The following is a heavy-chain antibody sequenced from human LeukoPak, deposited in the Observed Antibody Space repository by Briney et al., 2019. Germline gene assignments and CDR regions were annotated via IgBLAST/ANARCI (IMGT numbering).Heavy chain of an antibody. Sequence: PGGSLRLSCAASGFTFSSYAMHWVRQAPGKGLEWVAVISYDGSNKYYADSVKGRFTISRDNSKNTLYLQMNSLRAEDTAVYYCAKCITVAGTSENNWFDPWGQGTLVTVSS. V-gene: IGHV3-30-3*02. J-gene: IGHJ5*02. CDR1: GFTFSSYA. D-gene: IGHD6-19*01. CDR3: AKCITVAGTSENNWFDP. CDR2: ISYDGSNK.